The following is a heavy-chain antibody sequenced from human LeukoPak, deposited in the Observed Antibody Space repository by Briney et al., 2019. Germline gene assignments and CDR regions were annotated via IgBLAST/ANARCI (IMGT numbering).Heavy chain of an antibody. CDR1: GFTVSGNY. CDR2: IYSDDRT. CDR3: TRDEDYYDSSGPDV. Sequence: PGGSLRLSCAASGFTVSGNYMSWVLQAPGEGLEWVSVIYSDDRTYYADPVKGRFTISRDNSKNTLFLQMNSLRAEDTAVYDCTRDEDYYDSSGPDVWGKGTTVTVSS. D-gene: IGHD3-22*01. V-gene: IGHV3-53*01. J-gene: IGHJ6*04.